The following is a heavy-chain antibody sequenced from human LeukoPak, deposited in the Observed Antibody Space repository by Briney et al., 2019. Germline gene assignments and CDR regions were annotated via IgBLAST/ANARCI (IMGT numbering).Heavy chain of an antibody. CDR2: IYHSGST. V-gene: IGHV4-30-2*01. CDR3: ARGRAAMVTRFDY. D-gene: IGHD5-18*01. Sequence: SETLSLTCAVSGGSISSGGYSWSWIRQPPGKGLEWIGYIYHSGSTYYNPSLKCRVTISVDRSKNQFSLKLSSVTAADTAVYYCARGRAAMVTRFDYWGQGTLVTVSS. CDR1: GGSISSGGYS. J-gene: IGHJ4*02.